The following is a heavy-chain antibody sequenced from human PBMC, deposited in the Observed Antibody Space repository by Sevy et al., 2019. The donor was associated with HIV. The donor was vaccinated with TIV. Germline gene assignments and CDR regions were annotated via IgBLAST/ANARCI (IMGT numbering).Heavy chain of an antibody. V-gene: IGHV3-21*06. CDR1: GFTFSSYE. CDR2: INYIDRYI. D-gene: IGHD2-15*01. J-gene: IGHJ4*02. CDR3: ARLQSCGGSCYTFDS. Sequence: GGSLRLSCAASGFTFSSYEMSWVRQAPGKGLEWVSSINYIDRYIKYADSVMGRFTISRDNPKNSVSLRMNSLRDDDTAMYYCARLQSCGGSCYTFDSWGQGTLVTVSS.